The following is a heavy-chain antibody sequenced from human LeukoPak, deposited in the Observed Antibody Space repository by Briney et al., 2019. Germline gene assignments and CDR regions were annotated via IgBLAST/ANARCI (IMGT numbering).Heavy chain of an antibody. CDR1: GGSISSYY. D-gene: IGHD2-2*02. CDR2: IYHSGST. V-gene: IGHV4-59*12. CDR3: ARELGYCSSTSCYKYFDL. Sequence: SETLSLTCTVSGGSISSYYWSWIRQPPGKGLEWIGYIYHSGSTYYNPSLKSRVTISVDRSKNQFSLKLSSVTAADTAVYYCARELGYCSSTSCYKYFDLWGRGTLVTVSS. J-gene: IGHJ2*01.